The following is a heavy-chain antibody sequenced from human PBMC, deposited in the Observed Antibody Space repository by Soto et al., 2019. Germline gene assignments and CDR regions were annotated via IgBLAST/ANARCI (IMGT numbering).Heavy chain of an antibody. Sequence: VGSLRLSWAASGGTCSSYGMSWVRQAPGKGLEWVSAISGSGGSTYYADSVKGRFTISRDNSKNTLYLQMNSLRAEDTAVYYCAKGAHCSSTSCYAHNYYYYGMAVWGQGTTVTVSS. CDR1: GGTCSSYG. J-gene: IGHJ6*02. V-gene: IGHV3-23*01. CDR2: ISGSGGST. CDR3: AKGAHCSSTSCYAHNYYYYGMAV. D-gene: IGHD2-2*01.